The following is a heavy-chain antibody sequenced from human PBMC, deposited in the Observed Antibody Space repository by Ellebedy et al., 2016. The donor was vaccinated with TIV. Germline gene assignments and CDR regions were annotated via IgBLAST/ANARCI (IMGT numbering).Heavy chain of an antibody. V-gene: IGHV1-2*04. CDR3: ARSGTNRWFDP. D-gene: IGHD1-1*01. Sequence: ASVKVSXKASGYTFTGYYMHWVRQAPGQGLEWTGWINPNSGGTNYAQKFQGWVTMTRDTSISTAYMELSRLRSDDTAVYYCARSGTNRWFDPWGQGTLVTVSS. CDR2: INPNSGGT. CDR1: GYTFTGYY. J-gene: IGHJ5*02.